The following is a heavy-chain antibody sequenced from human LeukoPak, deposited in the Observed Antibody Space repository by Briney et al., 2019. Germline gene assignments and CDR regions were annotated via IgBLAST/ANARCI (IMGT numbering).Heavy chain of an antibody. V-gene: IGHV3-11*06. D-gene: IGHD4-17*01. J-gene: IGHJ4*02. CDR1: GFTFSDYY. Sequence: GGSLRLTCAASGFTFSDYYLSWIRQAPGKGLEWVSYISSSSSYTNYADSVKGRFTISRDNAKNSLYLQTNSLRAEDTAVYYCARGGETYGDLTKAQDYLVEGTLVTVSS. CDR2: ISSSSSYT. CDR3: ARGGETYGDLTKAQDY.